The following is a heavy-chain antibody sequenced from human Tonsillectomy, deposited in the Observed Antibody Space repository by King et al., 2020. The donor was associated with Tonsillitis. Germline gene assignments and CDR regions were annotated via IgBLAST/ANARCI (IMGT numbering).Heavy chain of an antibody. Sequence: VQLVESGGGLVQPGGSLRLSCAASGFTFSSYWMSWVRQAPGKGLEWVATIKQDGSEKYYVDSVKGRFTISRDNAKKSLYLQINSLRAEDTAVYYYARDLRSNTMIAVVMSAFDIWGQGTMVTVSS. CDR2: IKQDGSEK. CDR1: GFTFSSYW. CDR3: ARDLRSNTMIAVVMSAFDI. V-gene: IGHV3-7*01. J-gene: IGHJ3*02. D-gene: IGHD3-22*01.